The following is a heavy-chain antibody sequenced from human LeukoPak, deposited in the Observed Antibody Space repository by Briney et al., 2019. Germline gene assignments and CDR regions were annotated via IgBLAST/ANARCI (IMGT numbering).Heavy chain of an antibody. CDR2: INHSGST. J-gene: IGHJ3*02. V-gene: IGHV4-34*01. CDR3: ARAFSAWPHAFDI. Sequence: PSETLSLTCAVYGGSFSGYYCSWIRQPPGKGLEWIGEINHSGSTNYNPSLKSRVTISVDTSKNQFSLRLSSVTAADTAVYYCARAFSAWPHAFDIWGQGAVVTVSS. D-gene: IGHD6-19*01. CDR1: GGSFSGYY.